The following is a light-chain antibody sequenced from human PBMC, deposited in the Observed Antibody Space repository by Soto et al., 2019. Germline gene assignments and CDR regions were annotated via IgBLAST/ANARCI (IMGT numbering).Light chain of an antibody. CDR2: EGS. CDR1: SSDVGSYNL. J-gene: IGLJ3*02. V-gene: IGLV2-23*03. Sequence: QSALTQPASVSGSPGQSITISCTGTSSDVGSYNLVSWYQQHPGKAPKLMIYEGSKRPSGVSNPFSGSKSGNTASLTISGLQSEDEADYYCCSYAGSSTFELFGGGTKVTVL. CDR3: CSYAGSSTFEL.